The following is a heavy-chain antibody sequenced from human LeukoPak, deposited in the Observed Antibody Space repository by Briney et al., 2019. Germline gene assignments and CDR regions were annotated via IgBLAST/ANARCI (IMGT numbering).Heavy chain of an antibody. CDR3: ARATADPMGPKSYYFDY. CDR2: ISAYNGNT. CDR1: GYTFTSYG. D-gene: IGHD5-18*01. Sequence: SVTLSCKASGYTFTSYGISWVRRAPGQGLEWMGWISAYNGNTNYAQKLQGRVTMTTDTSTSTAYMELRSLRSDDTAVYYCARATADPMGPKSYYFDYWGQEAVGTVSS. V-gene: IGHV1-18*01. J-gene: IGHJ4*02.